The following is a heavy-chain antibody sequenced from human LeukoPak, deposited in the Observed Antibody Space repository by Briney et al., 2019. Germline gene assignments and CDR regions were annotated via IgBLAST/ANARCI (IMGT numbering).Heavy chain of an antibody. CDR3: ARGRPSYGSMDFDY. D-gene: IGHD3-10*01. Sequence: ASVKVSCKASGGTFSSYAISWVRQAPGQGREWMGGIIPIFGTANYAQKFQGRVTITADESTSTAYMELSSLRSEDTAVYYCARGRPSYGSMDFDYWGQGTLVTVSS. V-gene: IGHV1-69*13. CDR1: GGTFSSYA. J-gene: IGHJ4*02. CDR2: IIPIFGTA.